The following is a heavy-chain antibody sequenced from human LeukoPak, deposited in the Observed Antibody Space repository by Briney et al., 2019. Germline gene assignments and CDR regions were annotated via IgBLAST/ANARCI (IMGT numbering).Heavy chain of an antibody. CDR2: ISYDGSNK. J-gene: IGHJ6*03. Sequence: GGSLRLSCAASGFTFSSYAMHWVRQAPGKGLEWVAVISYDGSNKYYADSVKGRFTISRDNSKNTLYLQMNSLRAEDTAVYYCARVPRYNWNYDYYYYYMDVWGKGTTVTVSS. V-gene: IGHV3-30*04. CDR1: GFTFSSYA. D-gene: IGHD1-7*01. CDR3: ARVPRYNWNYDYYYYYMDV.